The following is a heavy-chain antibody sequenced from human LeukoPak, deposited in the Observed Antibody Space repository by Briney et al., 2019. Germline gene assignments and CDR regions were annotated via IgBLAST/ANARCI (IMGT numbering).Heavy chain of an antibody. V-gene: IGHV3-30*18. CDR1: GFIFSTYG. J-gene: IGHJ4*02. D-gene: IGHD1-1*01. CDR2: TSHDGSNK. CDR3: VKGYNWNAAY. Sequence: SGGSLRLSCAASGFIFSTYGMHWVRQAPGKGLEWVAVTSHDGSNKYYADSVKGRFTVSRDNPKNTLYLQMNSLRSEDTAVYYCVKGYNWNAAYWGQGTLVTVSS.